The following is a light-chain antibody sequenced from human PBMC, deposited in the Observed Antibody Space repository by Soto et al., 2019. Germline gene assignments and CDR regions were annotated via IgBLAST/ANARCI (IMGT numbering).Light chain of an antibody. CDR1: QGISSC. CDR3: QQLNTYPIT. V-gene: IGKV1-9*01. CDR2: GAS. Sequence: IQLTQSPSSLSASVGDRVTITCRASQGISSCLAWYQQKPGKAPKLLIYGASTLEGGVPFRFSGSGSGTDFTLIISSVQPEDFATYYCQQLNTYPITFGQGTRLEIK. J-gene: IGKJ5*01.